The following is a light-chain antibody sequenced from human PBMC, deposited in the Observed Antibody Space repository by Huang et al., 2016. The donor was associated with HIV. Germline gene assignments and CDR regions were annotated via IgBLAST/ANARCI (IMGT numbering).Light chain of an antibody. Sequence: EIVLTQSPATLSLSPGERATLSCRASQSVNNYLAWYQQKLGQAPRLLIFDASNRATGIPARVSGSGSGTDFTLTISSLEPEDFAVYYCQQRTNWPPVLTFGGGTKVEIK. CDR3: QQRTNWPPVLT. J-gene: IGKJ4*01. CDR2: DAS. V-gene: IGKV3-11*01. CDR1: QSVNNY.